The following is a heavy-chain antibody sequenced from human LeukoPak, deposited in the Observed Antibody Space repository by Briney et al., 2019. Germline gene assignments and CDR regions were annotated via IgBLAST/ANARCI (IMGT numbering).Heavy chain of an antibody. CDR1: GFTVSSNY. CDR2: IYSGGTT. CDR3: ARVRGYDSSGYGAFDI. Sequence: GGSLRLSCAASGFTVSSNYMSWVRQAPGKGLEWVPIIYSGGTTYYADSVKGRFTISRDNSKNTLYLQMNSLRAEDTAVYYCARVRGYDSSGYGAFDIWGQGTMVTVSS. D-gene: IGHD3-22*01. J-gene: IGHJ3*02. V-gene: IGHV3-53*01.